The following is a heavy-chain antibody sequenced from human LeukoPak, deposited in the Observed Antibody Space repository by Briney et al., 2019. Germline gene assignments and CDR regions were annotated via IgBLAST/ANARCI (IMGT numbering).Heavy chain of an antibody. V-gene: IGHV1-46*01. D-gene: IGHD3-22*01. Sequence: ASVKVSCKASGYTFTSYYMHWVRQAPGQGLEWMGIINPSGGSTSYAQKFQGRVTMTRDTSTSTVYMELSSLRSEDTAVYYCASGIGYYDSSGYYSYDYWSQGTLVTVSS. CDR1: GYTFTSYY. CDR2: INPSGGST. CDR3: ASGIGYYDSSGYYSYDY. J-gene: IGHJ4*02.